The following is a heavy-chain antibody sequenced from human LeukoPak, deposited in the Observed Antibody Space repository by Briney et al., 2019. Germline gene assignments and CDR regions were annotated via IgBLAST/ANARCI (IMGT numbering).Heavy chain of an antibody. CDR2: ITSSSNYI. CDR1: GFTFSIYS. V-gene: IGHV3-21*01. Sequence: KPGRSLRLSCAASGFTFSIYSMNWVRQAPGKGLEWLSSITSSSNYIYYADSVKGRFTISRDNVQNSLYLQMNSLRAEDTAMYYCARDRGYFDNWGQGTLVTVSS. J-gene: IGHJ4*02. CDR3: ARDRGYFDN.